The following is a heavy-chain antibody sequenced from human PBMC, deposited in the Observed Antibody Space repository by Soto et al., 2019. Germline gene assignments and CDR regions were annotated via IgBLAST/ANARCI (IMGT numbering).Heavy chain of an antibody. CDR1: GGSISSLY. V-gene: IGHV4-4*07. CDR2: IFPSGDS. Sequence: SETLSLTCTVSGGSISSLYWAWIRQPAGKGLEWIGRIFPSGDSNYNPSLTSRVSMSLDTSKNQFSLTVSSVTAADTAVYYCARPSRCKSEYECFAWLDFWGQGILVTVSS. D-gene: IGHD6-6*01. CDR3: ARPSRCKSEYECFAWLDF. J-gene: IGHJ4*02.